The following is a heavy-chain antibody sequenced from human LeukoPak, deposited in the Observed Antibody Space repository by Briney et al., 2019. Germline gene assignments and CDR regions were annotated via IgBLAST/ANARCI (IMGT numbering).Heavy chain of an antibody. CDR3: ARDASTVHRAGPTDGMDV. Sequence: TSETLSLTCAVYGGSFSGYYWSWIRQPPGKGLEWIGEINHSGSTNYNPSLKSRVTISVDTSKNQFSLKLSSVTAADTAVYYCARDASTVHRAGPTDGMDVWSQGTTVTVSS. V-gene: IGHV4-34*01. D-gene: IGHD4-4*01. CDR2: INHSGST. J-gene: IGHJ6*02. CDR1: GGSFSGYY.